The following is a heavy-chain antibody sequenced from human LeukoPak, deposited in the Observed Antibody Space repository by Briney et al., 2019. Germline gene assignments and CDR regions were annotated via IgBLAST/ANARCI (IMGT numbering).Heavy chain of an antibody. CDR2: ISWNSDSI. CDR1: GFTFDDYA. Sequence: GRSLRLSCAASGFTFDDYAMHWVRQAPGKGLEWVSGISWNSDSIGYADSVKGRFTISRDNAKNSLCLQMSSLRAEDTALYYCAKGESLSSWFSFFDYWGQGTLVTVSS. J-gene: IGHJ4*02. V-gene: IGHV3-9*01. D-gene: IGHD6-13*01. CDR3: AKGESLSSWFSFFDY.